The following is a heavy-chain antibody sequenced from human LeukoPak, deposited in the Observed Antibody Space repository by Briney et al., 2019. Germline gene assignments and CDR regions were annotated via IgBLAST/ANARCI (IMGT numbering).Heavy chain of an antibody. CDR3: ARDYSLWFGESQRPYNWFDP. J-gene: IGHJ5*02. Sequence: SETLSLTCTVSGGSISSYYWSWIRQPAGKGLEWIGRIYTSGSTNYNPSLKSRVTMSVDTSKNQFSLKLSSVTAADTAVHYCARDYSLWFGESQRPYNWFDPWGQGTLVTVSS. V-gene: IGHV4-4*07. D-gene: IGHD3-10*01. CDR1: GGSISSYY. CDR2: IYTSGST.